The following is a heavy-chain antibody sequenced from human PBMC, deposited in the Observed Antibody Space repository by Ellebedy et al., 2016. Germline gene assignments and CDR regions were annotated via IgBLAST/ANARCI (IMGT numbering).Heavy chain of an antibody. CDR3: ATDAGTGTTPPHYFDY. V-gene: IGHV3-23*01. Sequence: GESLKISXAASGFTFSNYAMTWVRQPPGKGLEWVSGIIGSGSSTSYADSARGRFTISRDNSKNTLYLQMNSLRVEDTAVYYCATDAGTGTTPPHYFDYWGQGTLVTVSS. D-gene: IGHD1-1*01. J-gene: IGHJ4*02. CDR2: IIGSGSST. CDR1: GFTFSNYA.